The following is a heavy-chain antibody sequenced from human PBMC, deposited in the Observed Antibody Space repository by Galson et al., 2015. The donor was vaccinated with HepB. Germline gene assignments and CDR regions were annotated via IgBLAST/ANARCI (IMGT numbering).Heavy chain of an antibody. J-gene: IGHJ6*02. CDR3: AKDGHDYMYYYYYYYGMDV. D-gene: IGHD4-11*01. Sequence: SLRLSCAASGFTFSDYYMSWVRQAPGKGLEWVSAISGSGGSTYYADSVKGRFTISRDNSKNTLYLQMNSLRAEDTAVYYCAKDGHDYMYYYYYYYGMDVWGQGTTVTVPS. CDR2: ISGSGGST. V-gene: IGHV3-23*01. CDR1: GFTFSDYY.